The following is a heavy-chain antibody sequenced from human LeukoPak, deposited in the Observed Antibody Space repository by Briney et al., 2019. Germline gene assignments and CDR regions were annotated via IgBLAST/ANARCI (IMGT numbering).Heavy chain of an antibody. Sequence: SETLSLTCTVSGRSISSSRYYWGWIRQPPGKGLEWIGSIYYSGSTYYNPSLKSRVTISVNTSKNQFSLKLSSVTAADTAVYYCARRRRYDILTGYSSFDYWGQGTLVTVSS. CDR2: IYYSGST. CDR1: GRSISSSRYY. V-gene: IGHV4-39*01. CDR3: ARRRRYDILTGYSSFDY. J-gene: IGHJ4*02. D-gene: IGHD3-9*01.